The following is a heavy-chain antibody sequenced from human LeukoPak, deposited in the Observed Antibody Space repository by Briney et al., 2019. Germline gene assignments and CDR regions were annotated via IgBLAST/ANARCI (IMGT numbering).Heavy chain of an antibody. J-gene: IGHJ6*03. V-gene: IGHV3-23*01. CDR2: ISGNGGST. CDR1: GFTFSSSA. CDR3: AKYIRYYYYMDV. Sequence: GGSLRLSCAASGFTFSSSAMSWVRQAPGKGLEWVSDISGNGGSTYYADSVKGRFTISRDNSKNTLYLQVDSLRAEDTAVYYCAKYIRYYYYMDVWGKGTTVTVSS. D-gene: IGHD2-15*01.